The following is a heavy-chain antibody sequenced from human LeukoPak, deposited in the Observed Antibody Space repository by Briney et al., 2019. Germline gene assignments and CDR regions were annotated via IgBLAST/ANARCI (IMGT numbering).Heavy chain of an antibody. CDR3: ARVSRGGITASWFDP. CDR2: IRSNTYGGST. CDR1: GFTFGDYG. V-gene: IGHV3-49*03. D-gene: IGHD6-13*01. J-gene: IGHJ5*02. Sequence: GGSLRLSCEGSGFTFGDYGVGWFRQAPGKGLQWVTSIRSNTYGGSTEYVPSVKGRFIISRDDSNSIAYLQMNSLKAEDTAIYYCARVSRGGITASWFDPWGQGTLVIVSS.